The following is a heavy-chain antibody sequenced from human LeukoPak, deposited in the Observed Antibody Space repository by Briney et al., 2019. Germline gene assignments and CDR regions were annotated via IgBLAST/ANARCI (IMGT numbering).Heavy chain of an antibody. CDR1: GFTFSSYE. V-gene: IGHV3-48*03. CDR2: ISSSGSTI. J-gene: IGHJ4*02. Sequence: GGSLRLSCAASGFTFSSYEMNWVRQAPGKGLEWVSYISSSGSTIYYADSVKGRFTISRDNAKNSLYLQMNSLRAEDTAVYYCARILLWFGELYDYWGQGPWSPSPQ. D-gene: IGHD3-10*01. CDR3: ARILLWFGELYDY.